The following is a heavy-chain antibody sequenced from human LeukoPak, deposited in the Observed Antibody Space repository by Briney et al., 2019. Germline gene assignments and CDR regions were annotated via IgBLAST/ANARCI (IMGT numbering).Heavy chain of an antibody. D-gene: IGHD5-18*01. J-gene: IGHJ6*02. Sequence: SVKVSCKASGFTFTSSAVQWVRQARGQRLEWIGWIVVGSGNTNYAQKFQERVTITRDMSTSTAYMELSSLRSEDTAVYYCAADPPSRYSDGSFGMDVWGQGTTVTVSS. CDR1: GFTFTSSA. CDR3: AADPPSRYSDGSFGMDV. V-gene: IGHV1-58*01. CDR2: IVVGSGNT.